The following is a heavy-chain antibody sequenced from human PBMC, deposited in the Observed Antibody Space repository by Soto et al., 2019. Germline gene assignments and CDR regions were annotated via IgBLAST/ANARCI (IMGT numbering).Heavy chain of an antibody. CDR1: GFSLTTNEVG. V-gene: IGHV2-5*02. Sequence: SGPTLVNPTQTLTLTCSFSGFSLTTNEVGVGWIRQPPGKALEWLAVIYGDDNRLCNPSLKNRVTIMKDTSKNHVVLIMTYMDPMDTGTYYCAHRLPRGSGLLYFDFWGQGIVVTSPQ. J-gene: IGHJ4*02. D-gene: IGHD2-21*01. CDR2: IYGDDNR. CDR3: AHRLPRGSGLLYFDF.